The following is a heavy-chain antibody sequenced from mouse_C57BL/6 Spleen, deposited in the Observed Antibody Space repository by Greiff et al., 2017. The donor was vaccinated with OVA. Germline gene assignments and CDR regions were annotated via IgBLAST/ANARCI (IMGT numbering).Heavy chain of an antibody. CDR2: INPGNGGT. J-gene: IGHJ4*01. D-gene: IGHD2-5*01. CDR1: GYTFTSYW. CDR3: ASCSNYDGEGY. V-gene: IGHV1-53*01. Sequence: QVQLQQPGPELVKPGASVKLSCKASGYTFTSYWMHWVKQRPGQGLEWIGNINPGNGGTNYTAKFKSKATMTVDKSSSTAYMQLSSLTSEDSAVYYCASCSNYDGEGYWGQGTSVTVAT.